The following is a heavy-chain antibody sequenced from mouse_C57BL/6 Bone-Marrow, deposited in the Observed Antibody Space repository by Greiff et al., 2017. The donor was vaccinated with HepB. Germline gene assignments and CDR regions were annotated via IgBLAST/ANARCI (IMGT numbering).Heavy chain of an antibody. Sequence: QVHVKQPGAELVKPGASVKMSCKASGYTFTSYWITWVKQRPGQGLEWIGDIYPGSGSTNYNEKFKSKATLTVDTSSSTAYMQLSSLTSEDSAVYYCALYYGSSYVPFDYWGQGTTLTVSS. CDR2: IYPGSGST. V-gene: IGHV1-55*01. J-gene: IGHJ2*01. CDR1: GYTFTSYW. D-gene: IGHD1-1*01. CDR3: ALYYGSSYVPFDY.